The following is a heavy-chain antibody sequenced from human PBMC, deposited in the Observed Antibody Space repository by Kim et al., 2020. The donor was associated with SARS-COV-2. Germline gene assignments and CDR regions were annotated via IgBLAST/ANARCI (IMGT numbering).Heavy chain of an antibody. J-gene: IGHJ4*02. CDR3: ARDPRGYCSGGSCSNLDY. CDR2: INAGNGNT. Sequence: ASVKVSCKASGYTFTSYAMHWVRQAPGQRLEWMGWINAGNGNTKYSQKFQGRVTITRDTSATPAYMELSSLRSEDTAVYYCARDPRGYCSGGSCSNLDYWGQGTLVTVSS. CDR1: GYTFTSYA. V-gene: IGHV1-3*01. D-gene: IGHD2-15*01.